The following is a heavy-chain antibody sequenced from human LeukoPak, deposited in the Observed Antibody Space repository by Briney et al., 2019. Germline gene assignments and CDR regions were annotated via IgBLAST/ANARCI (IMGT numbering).Heavy chain of an antibody. Sequence: IPSETLSLTCTVSGGTISSSSYYWGWIRQPPGKGLEWIGSIYYSGSTYYNPSLKSRVTISVDTSKNQFSLKLSSVTAADTAVYYCASLGVGATADYWGQGTLVTVSS. CDR3: ASLGVGATADY. V-gene: IGHV4-39*07. CDR1: GGTISSSSYY. J-gene: IGHJ4*02. CDR2: IYYSGST. D-gene: IGHD1-26*01.